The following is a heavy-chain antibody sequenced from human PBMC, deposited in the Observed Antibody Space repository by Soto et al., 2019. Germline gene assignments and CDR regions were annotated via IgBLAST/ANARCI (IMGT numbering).Heavy chain of an antibody. CDR1: GFTFSSYA. V-gene: IGHV3-23*01. CDR2: ISGSGGST. D-gene: IGHD3-10*01. CDR3: AKVPGGYYYGSGEDYYYMDV. Sequence: WGSLRLSCAASGFTFSSYAVNWVRQAPGKGPEWVSVISGSGGSTYYADSLKGRFIISRDNSKNTVERQMNSLRAEETAVYYCAKVPGGYYYGSGEDYYYMDVWGKGTTVTVSS. J-gene: IGHJ6*03.